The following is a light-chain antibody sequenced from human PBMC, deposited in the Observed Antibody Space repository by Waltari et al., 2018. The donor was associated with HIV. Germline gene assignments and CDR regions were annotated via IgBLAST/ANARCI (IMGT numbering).Light chain of an antibody. CDR2: EVN. Sequence: QSALTQPASVSGSPGQSITISCSGTGSDVGGYNSVSWYQQRPGKAPKLIIYEVNSRPAGLSDRFSGSKSGNTASLTISGLQVEDEADYYCSSYTTTYTYVFGSGTKVTVL. CDR3: SSYTTTYTYV. J-gene: IGLJ1*01. CDR1: GSDVGGYNS. V-gene: IGLV2-14*03.